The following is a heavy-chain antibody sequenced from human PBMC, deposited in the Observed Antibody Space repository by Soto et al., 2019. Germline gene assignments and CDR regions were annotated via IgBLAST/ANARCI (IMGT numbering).Heavy chain of an antibody. CDR1: GFTFSNYK. V-gene: IGHV3-21*01. CDR2: ISWSSTYI. D-gene: IGHD1-1*01. CDR3: AREELPPGTSFNSWFDP. Sequence: GGSLRLSCVGSGFTFSNYKMNWFRQAPGQGLEWVSSISWSSTYIYYADSVRGRFTISRDNAKNSVHLQMNSLRVEDTAVYFCAREELPPGTSFNSWFDPWGQGTLVTVSS. J-gene: IGHJ5*02.